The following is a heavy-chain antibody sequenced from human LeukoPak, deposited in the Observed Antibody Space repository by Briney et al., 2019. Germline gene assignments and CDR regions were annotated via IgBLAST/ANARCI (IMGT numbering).Heavy chain of an antibody. CDR2: IIPIFGTA. J-gene: IGHJ4*02. Sequence: SVKVSCEASGGTFSSYAISWVRQAPRQGLEWMGGIIPIFGTANYAQKFQGRVTITTDESTSTAYMELSSLRSEDTAVYYCARALAYCGGDCYASDYWGQGTLVTVSS. D-gene: IGHD2-21*02. V-gene: IGHV1-69*05. CDR3: ARALAYCGGDCYASDY. CDR1: GGTFSSYA.